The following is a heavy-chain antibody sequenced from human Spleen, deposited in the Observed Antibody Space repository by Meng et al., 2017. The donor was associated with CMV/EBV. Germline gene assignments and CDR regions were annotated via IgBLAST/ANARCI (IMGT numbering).Heavy chain of an antibody. D-gene: IGHD2-2*02. J-gene: IGHJ5*02. V-gene: IGHV4-61*01. Sequence: SETLSLTCTVSGGSVSSGSYYWSWIRQPPGKGLEWIGYIYYSGSTNYNPSLKSRVTISVDTSKNQFSLKLSSVTAADTAVYYCAREMGGYCSSTSCYTRPYNWFDPWGQGTRVTVSS. CDR2: IYYSGST. CDR3: AREMGGYCSSTSCYTRPYNWFDP. CDR1: GGSVSSGSYY.